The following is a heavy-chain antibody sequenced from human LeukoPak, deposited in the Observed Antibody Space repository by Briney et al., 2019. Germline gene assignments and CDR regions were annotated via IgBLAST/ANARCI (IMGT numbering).Heavy chain of an antibody. Sequence: SETLSLTCTVSGGSISGSSYYWGWIRQPPGKGLEWIGSIYYSGSTYYNPSLKSRVTISVDTSKNQFSLKLSSVTAADTAVYYCARGSHYYGSWTYWGQGTLVTVSS. CDR1: GGSISGSSYY. D-gene: IGHD3-10*01. V-gene: IGHV4-39*07. J-gene: IGHJ4*02. CDR3: ARGSHYYGSWTY. CDR2: IYYSGST.